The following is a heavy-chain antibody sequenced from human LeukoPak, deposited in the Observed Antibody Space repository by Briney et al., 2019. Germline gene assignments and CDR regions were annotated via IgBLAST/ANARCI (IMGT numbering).Heavy chain of an antibody. CDR3: ARDRGVCFDP. D-gene: IGHD2-8*01. CDR2: INHSGST. Sequence: PSETLSLTCAVYGGSFSGYYWSWIRQPPGKGLEWIGEINHSGSTNYNPSLKSRVTISVDTSKNQFSLNLSSVTAADTAVYYCARDRGVCFDPWGQGTLVTVSS. J-gene: IGHJ5*01. V-gene: IGHV4-34*01. CDR1: GGSFSGYY.